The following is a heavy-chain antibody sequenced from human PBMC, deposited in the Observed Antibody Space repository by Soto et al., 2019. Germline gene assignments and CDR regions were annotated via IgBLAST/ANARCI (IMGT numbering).Heavy chain of an antibody. V-gene: IGHV6-1*01. CDR1: GDSVASNNIA. CDR3: ERGRWSTFDY. Sequence: SQTLSLTCAVSGDSVASNNIAWNWLRQSPWRGLEWLGRTYYRSKWYNEYAVSVRSRITINLDTSKNQLSLQLNSVTPEDTAVYYCERGRWSTFDYWGQGAQVTVSS. J-gene: IGHJ4*02. CDR2: TYYRSKWYN. D-gene: IGHD2-15*01.